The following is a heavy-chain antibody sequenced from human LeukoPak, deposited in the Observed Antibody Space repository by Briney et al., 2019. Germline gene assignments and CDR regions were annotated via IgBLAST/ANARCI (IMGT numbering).Heavy chain of an antibody. D-gene: IGHD3-3*01. CDR3: ARGITIFGVVIIPVLDY. J-gene: IGHJ4*02. Sequence: PGGSLRLSCAASGFTVSSNYMSWVRQAPGKGLEWVSVIYSGGSTYYADSVKGRFTISRDNAKNSLYLQMNSLRAEDTAVYYCARGITIFGVVIIPVLDYWGQGTLVTVSS. CDR1: GFTVSSNY. CDR2: IYSGGST. V-gene: IGHV3-66*01.